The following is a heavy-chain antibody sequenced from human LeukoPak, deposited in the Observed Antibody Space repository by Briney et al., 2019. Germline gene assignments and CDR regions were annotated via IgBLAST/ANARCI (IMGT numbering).Heavy chain of an antibody. Sequence: SETLSLTCTVSGGSIRSGSYYWNWIRQPAGKGLEWIGRMYTSGTTNYNPSLKSRVTISVDTSKNQFSLKLSSMTAADTAVYYCARTASGYYLFDYWGQGTLVTVSS. J-gene: IGHJ4*02. CDR3: ARTASGYYLFDY. CDR2: MYTSGTT. CDR1: GGSIRSGSYY. D-gene: IGHD3-22*01. V-gene: IGHV4-61*02.